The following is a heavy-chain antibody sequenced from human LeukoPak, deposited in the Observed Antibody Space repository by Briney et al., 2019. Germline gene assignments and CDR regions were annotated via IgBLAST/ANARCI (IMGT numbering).Heavy chain of an antibody. CDR1: GYSISSGYY. D-gene: IGHD3-9*01. CDR3: ARDLLISDYDILTGSGY. J-gene: IGHJ4*02. V-gene: IGHV4-38-2*02. CDR2: IYHSGST. Sequence: SETLSLTCTVSGYSISSGYYWGWIRQPPGKGLEWIGSIYHSGSTYYNPSLKSRVTISVDTSKNQFSLKLSSVTAADTAVYYCARDLLISDYDILTGSGYWGQGTLVTVSS.